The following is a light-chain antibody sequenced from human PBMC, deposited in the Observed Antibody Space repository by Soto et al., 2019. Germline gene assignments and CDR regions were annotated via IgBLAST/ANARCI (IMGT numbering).Light chain of an antibody. J-gene: IGKJ1*01. CDR1: QSVLYSSNNKNY. CDR2: WAS. CDR3: QQYYSPWT. Sequence: DIVMTQSPDSLAVSLGERATINCKSSQSVLYSSNNKNYLAWYQQTPGQPPKLLIYWASTRESGVPDRFSGSGSGTDFTLTISSLQAEDVAVYYCQQYYSPWTFGKGTKVEIK. V-gene: IGKV4-1*01.